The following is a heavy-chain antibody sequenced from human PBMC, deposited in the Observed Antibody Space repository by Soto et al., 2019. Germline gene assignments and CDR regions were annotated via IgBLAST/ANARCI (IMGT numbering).Heavy chain of an antibody. J-gene: IGHJ4*02. CDR3: ARLDNSDWSKGYYFDY. D-gene: IGHD6-19*01. CDR1: GCSISSGNW. Sequence: XETLSLTCSVAGCSISSGNWWSWVRQPPVKGLDWIGEVHRSGSTNYNPSLKSRVTISVDESKSQFSLKLSSVTAADTAVYYCARLDNSDWSKGYYFDYWGQGTLVTVSS. CDR2: VHRSGST. V-gene: IGHV4-4*02.